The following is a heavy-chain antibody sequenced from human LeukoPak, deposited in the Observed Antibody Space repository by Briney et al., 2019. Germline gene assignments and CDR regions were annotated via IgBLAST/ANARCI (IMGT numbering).Heavy chain of an antibody. V-gene: IGHV5-51*01. CDR1: GYSFTSYC. CDR2: IYPGDSDT. CDR3: TSQPSGAGGGRI. J-gene: IGHJ4*02. D-gene: IGHD3-16*01. Sequence: GESLKISCKGSGYSFTSYCIGWVRQMPGKGLEWMGIIYPGDSDTRYSPSFQGQATTSAPKTTRTAYLLWSSMNAADTAMYYFTSQPSGAGGGRIWGQGTLVTVSS.